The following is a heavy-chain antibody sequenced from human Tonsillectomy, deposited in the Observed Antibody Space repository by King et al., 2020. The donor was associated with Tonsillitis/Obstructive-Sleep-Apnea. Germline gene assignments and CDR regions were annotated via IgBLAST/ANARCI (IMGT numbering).Heavy chain of an antibody. CDR3: ATRVTMVRGVILAYWYFDL. CDR2: FDPEDGAT. D-gene: IGHD3-10*01. J-gene: IGHJ2*01. Sequence: QLVQSGAEVKKPGASVKVSCKVSGYTLTELSMHWVRQAPGKGLEWMGGFDPEDGATIYAQKFEGRVTMTEDTSTDTAYMELSSLRSEDTAVFYCATRVTMVRGVILAYWYFDLWGRGTLGTASP. CDR1: GYTLTELS. V-gene: IGHV1-24*01.